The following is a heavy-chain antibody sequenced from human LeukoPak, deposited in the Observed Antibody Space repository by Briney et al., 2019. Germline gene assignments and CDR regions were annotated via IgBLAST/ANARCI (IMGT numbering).Heavy chain of an antibody. CDR1: GGSFSGYY. D-gene: IGHD3-22*01. CDR2: INHSGST. CDR3: ARGQTYYYDSSGYFRY. J-gene: IGHJ4*02. Sequence: PSETLSLTCAVYGGSFSGYYWSWIRQPPGKGLEWIGEINHSGSTNYNPSLKSRVTISVDTSKNQFSLKLSSVTAADTAVYYCARGQTYYYDSSGYFRYWGQGTLVTVSS. V-gene: IGHV4-34*01.